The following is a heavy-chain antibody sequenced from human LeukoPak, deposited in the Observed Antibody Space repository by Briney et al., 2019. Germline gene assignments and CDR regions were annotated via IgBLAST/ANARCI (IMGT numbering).Heavy chain of an antibody. CDR1: GFTFRDAW. V-gene: IGHV3-15*01. D-gene: IGHD5-24*01. CDR3: GRGGSYRAFDI. Sequence: GGSLRLSCAASGFTFRDAWMTWVRQAPGKGLEWVGRIRSKTDGGTTDYAVSVQGRFTISRDDSKNTLYLQMSSLKTEDTAVYYCGRGGSYRAFDIWGQGTMVTVSS. CDR2: IRSKTDGGTT. J-gene: IGHJ3*02.